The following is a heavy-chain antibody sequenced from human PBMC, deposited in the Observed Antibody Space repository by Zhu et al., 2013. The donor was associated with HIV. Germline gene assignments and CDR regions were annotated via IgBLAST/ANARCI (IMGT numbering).Heavy chain of an antibody. J-gene: IGHJ1*01. CDR3: ARGGDYGVYFQH. D-gene: IGHD3-16*01. Sequence: QVQLQQWGAGLLKPSETLSLTCPVYGGSFSGYYWSWIRQPPGKGLEWIGDINHSGSPNYSPSLKSRVTISEDTSKNHFSLKLSSVTAADTAVYYCARGGDYGVYFQHWGQGTLVTVSS. CDR1: GGSFSGYY. CDR2: INHSGSP. V-gene: IGHV4-34*01.